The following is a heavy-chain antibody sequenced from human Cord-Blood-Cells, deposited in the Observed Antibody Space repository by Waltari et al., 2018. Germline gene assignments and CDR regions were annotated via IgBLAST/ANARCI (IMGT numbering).Heavy chain of an antibody. J-gene: IGHJ4*02. CDR1: GYSISSGYY. Sequence: QVQLQESGPGLVKPSETLSLTCAVSGYSISSGYYWGWIRQPPGKGLEWIGSIYHSGRTYYNPSLKSRVTISVDTSKNQFSLKLSSVTAADTAVYYCAKGSGSPGDYSFDYWGQGTLVTVSS. V-gene: IGHV4-38-2*01. CDR2: IYHSGRT. D-gene: IGHD1-26*01. CDR3: AKGSGSPGDYSFDY.